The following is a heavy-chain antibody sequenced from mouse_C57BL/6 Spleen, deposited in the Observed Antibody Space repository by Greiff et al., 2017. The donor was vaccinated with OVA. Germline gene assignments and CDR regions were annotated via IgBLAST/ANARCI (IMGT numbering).Heavy chain of an antibody. J-gene: IGHJ2*01. D-gene: IGHD4-1*01. V-gene: IGHV5-6*01. CDR1: GFTFSSYG. CDR2: ISSGGSYT. CDR3: ASQGTGRYFDY. Sequence: EVMLVESGGDLVKPGGSLKLSCAASGFTFSSYGMSWVRQTPDKRLEWVATISSGGSYTYYPDSVKGRFTISRDNAKNTLYLQMSSLKSEDTAMYYCASQGTGRYFDYWGQGTTLTVSS.